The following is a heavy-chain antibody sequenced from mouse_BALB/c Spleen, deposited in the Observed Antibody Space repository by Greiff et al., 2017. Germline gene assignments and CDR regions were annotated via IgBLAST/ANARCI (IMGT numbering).Heavy chain of an antibody. D-gene: IGHD2-14*01. V-gene: IGHV7-1*02. J-gene: IGHJ2*01. CDR1: GFTFSDFY. CDR3: ARVRYDYFDY. CDR2: SRNKANDYTT. Sequence: EVKVVESGGGLVQPGGSLRLSCATSGFTFSDFYMEWVRQPPGKRLEWIAASRNKANDYTTEYSASVKGRFIVSRDTSQSILYLQMNALRAEDTAIYYCARVRYDYFDYWGQGTTLTVSS.